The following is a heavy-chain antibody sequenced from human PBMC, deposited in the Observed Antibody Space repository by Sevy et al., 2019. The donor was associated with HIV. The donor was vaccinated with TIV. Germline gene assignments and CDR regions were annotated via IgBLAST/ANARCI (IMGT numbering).Heavy chain of an antibody. Sequence: GESLKISCKGSGYRFTSYWIGWVRQMPGKGLECMGIIYPGDSDTRYSPSFQGQVTISADKSISTAYLQWSSLKASDTAMYYCATVVGTAIRDEYFHHWGQGTLVTVSS. V-gene: IGHV5-51*01. D-gene: IGHD2-21*02. CDR3: ATVVGTAIRDEYFHH. CDR2: IYPGDSDT. J-gene: IGHJ1*01. CDR1: GYRFTSYW.